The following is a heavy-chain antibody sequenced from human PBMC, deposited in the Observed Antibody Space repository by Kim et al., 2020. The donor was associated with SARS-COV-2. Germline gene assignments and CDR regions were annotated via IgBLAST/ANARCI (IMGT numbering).Heavy chain of an antibody. CDR1: GFTVSSNY. Sequence: GGSLRLSCAASGFTVSSNYMSWVRQAPGKGLEWVSVIYSGGSTYYADSVKGRFTISRHNSKNTLYLQMNSLRAEDTAVYYCARLRPQQLDPPAFDYWGQGTLVTVSS. CDR3: ARLRPQQLDPPAFDY. V-gene: IGHV3-53*04. CDR2: IYSGGST. D-gene: IGHD6-13*01. J-gene: IGHJ4*02.